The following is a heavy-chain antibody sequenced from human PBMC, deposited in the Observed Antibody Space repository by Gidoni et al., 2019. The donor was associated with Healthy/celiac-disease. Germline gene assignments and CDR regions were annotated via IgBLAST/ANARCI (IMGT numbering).Heavy chain of an antibody. CDR2: ISYDGSNK. Sequence: LEWVAVISYDGSNKYYADSVKGRFTISRDNSKNTLYLQMNSLRAEDTAVYYCANSAGGYPYYFDYWGQGTLVTVSS. D-gene: IGHD3-10*01. J-gene: IGHJ4*02. V-gene: IGHV3-30*18. CDR3: ANSAGGYPYYFDY.